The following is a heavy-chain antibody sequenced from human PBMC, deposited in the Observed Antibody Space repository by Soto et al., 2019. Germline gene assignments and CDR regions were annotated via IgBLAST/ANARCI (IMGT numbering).Heavy chain of an antibody. CDR1: GFTFSSYG. V-gene: IGHV3-33*01. J-gene: IGHJ6*02. CDR3: ARATYFYDSSGYSGYGLDV. CDR2: IWYDGGNK. D-gene: IGHD3-22*01. Sequence: PGGSLRLSCVASGFTFSSYGMHWVRQAPGKGLEWVAVIWYDGGNKYYADSVKGRFTISRDNSENTLYVQMNSLRAEDTAVYYCARATYFYDSSGYSGYGLDVWGQGTTVTVSS.